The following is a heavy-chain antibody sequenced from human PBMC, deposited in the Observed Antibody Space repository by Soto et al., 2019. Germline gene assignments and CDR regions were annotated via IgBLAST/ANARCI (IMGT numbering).Heavy chain of an antibody. CDR3: AREINSGHELRYFDY. D-gene: IGHD5-12*01. Sequence: QVQLQESGPGLVKPSQTLSLTCTVSGGSISSGGYYWSWIRQHPGKGLEWVGYIYYSGSTYYNPSLKSRVTISVDTSKNQFSLKLSSVTAADTAVYYCAREINSGHELRYFDYWGQGTLVTVSS. V-gene: IGHV4-31*03. CDR1: GGSISSGGYY. J-gene: IGHJ4*02. CDR2: IYYSGST.